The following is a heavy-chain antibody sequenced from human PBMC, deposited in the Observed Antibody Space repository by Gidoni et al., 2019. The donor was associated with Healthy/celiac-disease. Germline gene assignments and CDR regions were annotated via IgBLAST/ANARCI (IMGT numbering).Heavy chain of an antibody. CDR2: IYYSGST. V-gene: IGHV4-31*03. D-gene: IGHD6-6*01. CDR1: GGSISSGGYY. Sequence: QVQLQESGPGLVKPSQTLSLTCTVSGGSISSGGYYWSWIRQHPGKGLEWIGYIYYSGSTYYNPSLKSRVTISVDTSKNQFSLKLSSVTAADTAVYYCARDAARDYYYYYGMDVWGQGTTVTVSS. J-gene: IGHJ6*02. CDR3: ARDAARDYYYYYGMDV.